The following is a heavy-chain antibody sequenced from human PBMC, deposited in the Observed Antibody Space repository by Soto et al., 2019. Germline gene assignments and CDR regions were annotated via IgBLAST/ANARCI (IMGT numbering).Heavy chain of an antibody. J-gene: IGHJ6*02. D-gene: IGHD2-2*02. CDR3: TTDPSYCSSTSCYTWGVPLKGMDV. CDR2: GWFDGSDK. CDR1: GFSFSTYG. Sequence: GGSLRLSCEASGFSFSTYGMHWVRQAPGKGLEWVALGWFDGSDKYSSDSVKGRFTISIDNSKNTLYLQMNSLRAEDTAVYYCTTDPSYCSSTSCYTWGVPLKGMDVWGQGTTVTVSS. V-gene: IGHV3-33*08.